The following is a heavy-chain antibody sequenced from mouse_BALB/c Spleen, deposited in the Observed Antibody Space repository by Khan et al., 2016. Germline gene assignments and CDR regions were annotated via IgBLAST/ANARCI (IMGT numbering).Heavy chain of an antibody. V-gene: IGHV9-1*02. Sequence: QIQLVQSGPELKKPGETVKISCKASGYTFTNSGMNWVKQAPGKGLKWVGWINTYTGEPTYADDFKGRFAFSLETSASTAYLQINNLKNEDMTTDFCARGAMVTTGWYFDVWSAGTTVTVSS. D-gene: IGHD2-2*01. CDR1: GYTFTNSG. CDR3: ARGAMVTTGWYFDV. J-gene: IGHJ1*01. CDR2: INTYTGEP.